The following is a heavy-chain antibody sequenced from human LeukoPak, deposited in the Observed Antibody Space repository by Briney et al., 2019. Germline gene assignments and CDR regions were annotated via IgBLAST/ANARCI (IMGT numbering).Heavy chain of an antibody. J-gene: IGHJ1*01. Sequence: QPGGSLRLSCVGSGFSFSGYWLDWVRQAPGKGLEWVANINQDGREENYVGSVKGRFTISRDNAKNSLYLQMNNLGVEDTAVYYCARGDFAMRYWGQGTLVTVSS. V-gene: IGHV3-7*01. CDR1: GFSFSGYW. CDR3: ARGDFAMRY. D-gene: IGHD3-3*01. CDR2: INQDGREE.